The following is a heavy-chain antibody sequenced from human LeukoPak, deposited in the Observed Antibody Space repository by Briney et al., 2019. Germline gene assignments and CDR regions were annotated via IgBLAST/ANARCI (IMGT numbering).Heavy chain of an antibody. CDR2: IYSGGST. J-gene: IGHJ3*02. CDR1: GFSFSSYA. V-gene: IGHV3-66*01. Sequence: GGSLRLSCAASGFSFSSYAMSWVRQAPGKGLEWVSVIYSGGSTYYADSVKGRFTIARDNSKNTLYLEMNSLRAEDTAVYYCARELTLHAFDIWGQGTMVTVSS. CDR3: ARELTLHAFDI.